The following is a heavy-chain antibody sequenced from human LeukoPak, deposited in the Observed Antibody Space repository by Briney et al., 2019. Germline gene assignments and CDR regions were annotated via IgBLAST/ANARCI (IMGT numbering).Heavy chain of an antibody. Sequence: PGGSLRLSCAASGFTFSTYEMNWVRQAPGKGLEWVSYISGSGTSTYYADSVRGRFTISRDNAKKTLYLQMNSLRDEDTAVYYCVRGLDPWGLGTLVTVSS. CDR1: GFTFSTYE. CDR3: VRGLDP. D-gene: IGHD3-16*01. CDR2: ISGSGTST. J-gene: IGHJ5*02. V-gene: IGHV3-48*03.